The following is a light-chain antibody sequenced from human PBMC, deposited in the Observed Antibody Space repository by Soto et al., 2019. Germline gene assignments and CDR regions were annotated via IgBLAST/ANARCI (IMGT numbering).Light chain of an antibody. CDR3: QQRGKWPST. V-gene: IGKV3-11*01. J-gene: IGKJ2*02. CDR2: DAY. Sequence: EIVLTQSPGTLPLSAGGRATLSCRASQSIGSRYLAWYQQKPGQAPRLLIYDAYTRATGVGGRFTGSGSATDFSLTITSLEPEDFAVYYCQQRGKWPSTFGPGTKVEMK. CDR1: QSIGSRY.